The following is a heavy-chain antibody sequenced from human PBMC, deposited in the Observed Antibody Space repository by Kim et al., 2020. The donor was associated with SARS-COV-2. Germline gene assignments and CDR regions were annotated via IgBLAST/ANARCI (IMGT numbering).Heavy chain of an antibody. V-gene: IGHV3-21*01. J-gene: IGHJ6*02. D-gene: IGHD4-17*01. Sequence: SVKGRFAISRDNAKNSLYLQMNSLRAEDTAVYYCARISRPDYPDAYGMDVWGQGTTVTVSS. CDR3: ARISRPDYPDAYGMDV.